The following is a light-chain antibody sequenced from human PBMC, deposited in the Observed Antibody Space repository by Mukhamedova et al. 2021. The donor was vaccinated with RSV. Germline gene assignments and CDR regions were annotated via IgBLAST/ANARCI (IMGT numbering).Light chain of an antibody. Sequence: ATLSCRASQSVSSSYLAWYQQKPGQAPRLLIYGASSRATGIPDRFSGSGSGTDFTLTISRLEPEDFAVYYCQQYGSSPPWTFG. J-gene: IGKJ1*01. V-gene: IGKV3-20*01. CDR3: QQYGSSPPWT. CDR1: QSVSSSY. CDR2: GAS.